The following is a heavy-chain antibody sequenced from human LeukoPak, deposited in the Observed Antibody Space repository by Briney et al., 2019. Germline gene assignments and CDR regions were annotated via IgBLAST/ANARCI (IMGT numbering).Heavy chain of an antibody. CDR1: GGSFSGYY. D-gene: IGHD6-19*01. CDR3: ARVSGPYSSGWPTRGDY. J-gene: IGHJ4*02. CDR2: INHSGST. V-gene: IGHV4-34*01. Sequence: SETLSLTCAVSGGSFSGYYWSWIRQPPGKGLEWMGEINHSGSTTYYPSSKSRLIITVETSKNQFSLKLSSVTAADTAVYYCARVSGPYSSGWPTRGDYWGQGTLVTVSS.